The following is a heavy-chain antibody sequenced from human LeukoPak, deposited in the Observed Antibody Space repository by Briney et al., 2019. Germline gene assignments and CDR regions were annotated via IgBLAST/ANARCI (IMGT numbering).Heavy chain of an antibody. CDR2: ISGSGGST. CDR1: GFTFSSYA. Sequence: GGSLRHSCVASGFTFSSYAMSWVRQAPGKGLEWVSAISGSGGSTYYADSVKGRFTISRDNSKNTLYLQMNSLRAEDTAVYYCAKVYWNYRGFDFWGQGTLVTVSS. V-gene: IGHV3-23*01. D-gene: IGHD1-7*01. J-gene: IGHJ4*02. CDR3: AKVYWNYRGFDF.